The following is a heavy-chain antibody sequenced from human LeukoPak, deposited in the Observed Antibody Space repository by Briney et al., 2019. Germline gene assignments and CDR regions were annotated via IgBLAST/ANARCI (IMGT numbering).Heavy chain of an antibody. CDR1: GYTFTSYG. D-gene: IGHD1-1*01. CDR3: ARNFELQLTFDI. CDR2: INPNSGGT. J-gene: IGHJ3*02. V-gene: IGHV1-2*02. Sequence: GASVKVSCKASGYTFTSYGISWVRQAPGQGLEWMGWINPNSGGTNYAQKFQGRVTMTRDTSTSTAYMELSRLRSDDTAVYYCARNFELQLTFDIWGQGTMVTVSS.